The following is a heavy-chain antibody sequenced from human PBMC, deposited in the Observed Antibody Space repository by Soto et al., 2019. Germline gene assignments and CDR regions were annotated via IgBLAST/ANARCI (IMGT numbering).Heavy chain of an antibody. CDR1: GGTVSYYT. J-gene: IGHJ4*02. D-gene: IGHD4-17*01. V-gene: IGHV1-69*02. CDR2: LIPILGIG. Sequence: QVQLVQSWAEVKKPGSSVKVSCKASGGTVSYYTISWVRQAPGQGLEWMGRLIPILGIGNYAQKFQGRVTITANKSTRTVYRELSSLRSEDTAVYYCASNYGGNAYWGQGTLVTVSS. CDR3: ASNYGGNAY.